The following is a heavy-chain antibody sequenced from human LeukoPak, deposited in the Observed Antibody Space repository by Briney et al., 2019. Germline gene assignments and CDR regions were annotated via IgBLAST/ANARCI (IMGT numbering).Heavy chain of an antibody. V-gene: IGHV4-59*08. Sequence: SETLSLTCTVSGGSISPYYWSWIRQPPGKGLEWIGYIYYSGSTNYNPSLKSRVTISVDTSKNQFSLKLSSVTAADTAVYYCARNGAGYSSGWYLPFDAFDIWGQGTMVTVSS. CDR2: IYYSGST. CDR3: ARNGAGYSSGWYLPFDAFDI. CDR1: GGSISPYY. D-gene: IGHD6-19*01. J-gene: IGHJ3*02.